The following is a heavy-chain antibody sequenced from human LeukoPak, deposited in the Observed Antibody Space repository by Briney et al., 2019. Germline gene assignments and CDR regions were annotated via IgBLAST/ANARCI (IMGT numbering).Heavy chain of an antibody. D-gene: IGHD3-9*01. CDR2: ISWNSGSI. Sequence: QSGGSLRLSCAASGFTFDDYAMHWVRQAPGKGLEWVSGISWNSGSIVYADSVKGRFTISRDNAKNSLYLQMNSLRAEDTALYYCAKDIADDILTGYYTPRAFDIWGQGTMVTVSS. CDR3: AKDIADDILTGYYTPRAFDI. V-gene: IGHV3-9*01. J-gene: IGHJ3*02. CDR1: GFTFDDYA.